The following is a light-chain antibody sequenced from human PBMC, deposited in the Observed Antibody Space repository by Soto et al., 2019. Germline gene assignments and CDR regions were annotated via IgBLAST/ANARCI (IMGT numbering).Light chain of an antibody. CDR1: QSVSIH. J-gene: IGKJ4*01. Sequence: ETVMTQSPCTLSVSLGERATLSCRASQSVSIHLGWYQQKPGQAPRLLIYDTSTRATGIPARFSGSGSGTEFTLTISSLQSEDFAVYYCQQYGSSPLTFGGGTKVDIK. CDR2: DTS. V-gene: IGKV3-15*01. CDR3: QQYGSSPLT.